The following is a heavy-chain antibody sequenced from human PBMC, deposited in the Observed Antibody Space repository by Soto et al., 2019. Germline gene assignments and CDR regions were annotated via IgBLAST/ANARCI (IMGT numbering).Heavy chain of an antibody. V-gene: IGHV3-73*01. CDR1: GFTFSGSA. CDR3: FAPHARAHYYYGMDV. CDR2: IRRKANSYAT. Sequence: GGSLRLSCAASGFTFSGSAMHWVRQASGKGLEWVGRIRRKANSYATAYAASVKGRFTISRDDSKNTPYLQMNSPKNEDTAVYYCFAPHARAHYYYGMDVWGQGTTVTVSS. J-gene: IGHJ6*02.